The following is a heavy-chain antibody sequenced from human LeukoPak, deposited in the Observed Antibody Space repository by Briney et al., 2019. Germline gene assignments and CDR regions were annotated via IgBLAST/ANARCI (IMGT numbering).Heavy chain of an antibody. CDR1: GYSFINYW. V-gene: IGHV5-51*01. D-gene: IGHD2-2*01. CDR3: ARRRVAAATLYDAFAI. Sequence: GESLKISCKGSGYSFINYWIGWVRQMPGKGLEWMGIIYPDDSDTRYSPSFQGQVTISADKSISTACLQWSSLKASGTAMYYCARRRVAAATLYDAFAIWGQGTMVTVSS. CDR2: IYPDDSDT. J-gene: IGHJ3*02.